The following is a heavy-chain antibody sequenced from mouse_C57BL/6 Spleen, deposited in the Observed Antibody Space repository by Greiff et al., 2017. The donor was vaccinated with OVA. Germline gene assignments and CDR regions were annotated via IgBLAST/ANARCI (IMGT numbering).Heavy chain of an antibody. Sequence: QVQLQQSGAELARPGASVKMSCKASGYTFTSYTMNWVKQRPGQGLEWIGYINPRSGYTKYNQKFKDKATLTADKSSSTAYMQLSSLTSEDSAVYFCARKGVRQRRDYAMDYWGQGTSVTVSS. J-gene: IGHJ4*01. CDR2: INPRSGYT. CDR1: GYTFTSYT. CDR3: ARKGVRQRRDYAMDY. D-gene: IGHD2-14*01. V-gene: IGHV1-4*01.